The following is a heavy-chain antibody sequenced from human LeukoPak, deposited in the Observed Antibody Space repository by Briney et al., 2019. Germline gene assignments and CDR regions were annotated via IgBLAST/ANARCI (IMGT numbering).Heavy chain of an antibody. CDR2: ISSSSSTI. CDR1: GFTFSSYS. J-gene: IGHJ6*03. CDR3: ARALYYYYYYMDA. Sequence: GGSLRLSCAASGFTFSSYSMNWVRQAPGKGLEWVSYISSSSSTIYYADSVKGRFTISRDNAKNSLYLQMNSLRSEDTAVYYCARALYYYYYYMDAWGKGTTVTVSS. V-gene: IGHV3-48*01.